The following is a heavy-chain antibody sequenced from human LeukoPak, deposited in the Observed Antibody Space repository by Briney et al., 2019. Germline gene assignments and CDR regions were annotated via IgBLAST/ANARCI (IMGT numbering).Heavy chain of an antibody. CDR2: SRNKANGDTT. J-gene: IGHJ3*02. Sequence: GXSLRLSCVGFGFTFSDHYMDWVRQAPGKGREWVGRSRNKANGDTTEYATSLKGKLNISRDDKRVQMYVQLSSLRTEDTAVYYCARNPNYSGTYYDAFDIWGQGTMVTVSS. CDR1: GFTFSDHY. D-gene: IGHD1-26*01. CDR3: ARNPNYSGTYYDAFDI. V-gene: IGHV3-72*01.